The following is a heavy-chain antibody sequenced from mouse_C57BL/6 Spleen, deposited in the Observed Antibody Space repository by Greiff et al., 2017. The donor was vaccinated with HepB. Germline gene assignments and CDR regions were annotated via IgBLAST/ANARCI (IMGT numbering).Heavy chain of an antibody. CDR2: IYPGDGDT. CDR1: GYAFSSSW. J-gene: IGHJ2*01. CDR3: ARHYGDYFGY. D-gene: IGHD1-1*02. Sequence: QVQLKESGPELVKPGASVKISCKASGYAFSSSWMNWVKQRPGKGLEWIGRIYPGDGDTNYNGKFKGKATLTADKSASTAYMQLSSLTSEDSAVYFCARHYGDYFGYWGQGTTLTVSS. V-gene: IGHV1-82*01.